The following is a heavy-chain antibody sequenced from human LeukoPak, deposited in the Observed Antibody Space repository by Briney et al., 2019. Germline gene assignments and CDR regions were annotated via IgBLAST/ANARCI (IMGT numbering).Heavy chain of an antibody. CDR1: GFTVSSNY. J-gene: IGHJ4*02. CDR2: IYSGGST. V-gene: IGHV3-66*01. D-gene: IGHD6-13*01. Sequence: GGSLRLSCAASGFTVSSNYMSWVRRAPGKGLEWVSVIYSGGSTYYADSVKGRFTISRDDAKNSLYLQMNSLRAEDTAVYYCASLAAAATSISFDYWGQGTLVTVSS. CDR3: ASLAAAATSISFDY.